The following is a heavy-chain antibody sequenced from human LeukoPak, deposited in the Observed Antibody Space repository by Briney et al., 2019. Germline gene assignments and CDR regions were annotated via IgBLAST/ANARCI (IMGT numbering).Heavy chain of an antibody. Sequence: GGCLRLSCAASGFTVSSNYMSWVRQAPGKGLEWVSVIYSGGSTYYADSVKGRFTISRDNSKNTLYLQMNSLRAEDTAVYYCAGRGYSYGNDAFDIWGQGTMVTVSS. V-gene: IGHV3-66*01. CDR2: IYSGGST. D-gene: IGHD5-18*01. CDR1: GFTVSSNY. CDR3: AGRGYSYGNDAFDI. J-gene: IGHJ3*02.